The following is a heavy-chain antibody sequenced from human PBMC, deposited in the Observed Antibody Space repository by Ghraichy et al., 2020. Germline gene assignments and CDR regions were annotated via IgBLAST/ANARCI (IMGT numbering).Heavy chain of an antibody. J-gene: IGHJ3*02. Sequence: SVKVSCKASGGTFSSYAISWVRQAPGQGLEWMGGIIPIFGTANYAQKFQGRVTITADESTSTAYMELSSLRSEDTAVYYCASSSEYGTTGTTAAFDIWGQGTMVTVSS. CDR2: IIPIFGTA. CDR3: ASSSEYGTTGTTAAFDI. V-gene: IGHV1-69*13. D-gene: IGHD1-1*01. CDR1: GGTFSSYA.